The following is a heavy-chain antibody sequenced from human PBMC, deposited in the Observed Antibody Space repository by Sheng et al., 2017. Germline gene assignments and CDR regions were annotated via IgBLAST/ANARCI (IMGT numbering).Heavy chain of an antibody. V-gene: IGHV1-2*02. Sequence: QVQLVQSGAEVKKPGASVKVSCKASGYTFTGYYMHWVRQAPGQGLEWMGWINPNSGGTNYAQKFQGRVTMTRDTSISTAYMELSRLRSDDTAVYYCARDLGDCSGGSCYSGYYYYGMDVWDQGP. D-gene: IGHD2-15*01. J-gene: IGHJ6*02. CDR1: GYTFTGYY. CDR2: INPNSGGT. CDR3: ARDLGDCSGGSCYSGYYYYGMDV.